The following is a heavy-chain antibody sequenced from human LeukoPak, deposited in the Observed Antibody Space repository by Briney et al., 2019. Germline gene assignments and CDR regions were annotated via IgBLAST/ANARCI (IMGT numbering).Heavy chain of an antibody. CDR2: IYYSGRT. J-gene: IGHJ4*02. V-gene: IGHV4-31*03. Sequence: PSETLSLTCTVFGGSVNSGGYYWTWIRQHPGKGLEWLGYIYYSGRTYYNPSLKSRITISLDTSKNQFSLNLPSVSAADTAFYFCARSSDYGDYDWGQGTLITVSS. CDR1: GGSVNSGGYY. CDR3: ARSSDYGDYD. D-gene: IGHD4-17*01.